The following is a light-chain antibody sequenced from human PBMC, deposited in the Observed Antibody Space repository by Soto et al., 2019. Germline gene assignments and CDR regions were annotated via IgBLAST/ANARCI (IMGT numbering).Light chain of an antibody. CDR2: DNN. CDR3: GTWDYSLTAVV. CDR1: TSNIVNNF. V-gene: IGLV1-51*01. J-gene: IGLJ2*01. Sequence: QSVLTQPPSVSAAPGEKVTISCSGRTSNIVNNFVSWYQQFPGTAPQLLIHDNNKRPSGIPDRFSGSKSGSSATLGITGLQTGDEALYYCGTWDYSLTAVVFGGGTKVTVL.